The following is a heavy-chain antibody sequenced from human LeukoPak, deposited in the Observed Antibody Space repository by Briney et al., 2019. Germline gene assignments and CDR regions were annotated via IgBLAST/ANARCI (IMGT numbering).Heavy chain of an antibody. CDR2: IYSGGST. CDR1: GFTVSSNY. D-gene: IGHD3-16*01. CDR3: AREIKGYFDY. Sequence: GGSLRLSCAASGFTVSSNYMSWVRQAPGKGLEWVSVIYSGGSTYYADSVKGRFTISRDNSKDTLYLQMNSLRAEDTAVYYCAREIKGYFDYWGQGTLVTVSS. V-gene: IGHV3-53*01. J-gene: IGHJ4*02.